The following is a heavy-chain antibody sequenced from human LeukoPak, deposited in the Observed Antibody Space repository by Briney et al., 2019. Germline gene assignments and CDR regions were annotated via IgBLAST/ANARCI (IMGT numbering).Heavy chain of an antibody. CDR1: GFTVSSNN. D-gene: IGHD6-19*01. CDR3: ARDSSSGWYHDY. V-gene: IGHV3-53*01. CDR2: IYSGGST. Sequence: GGSLRLSCAASGFTVSSNNMSWVRQAPGKGLEWVSVIYSGGSTSYADSVKGRFTISRDNSKNTLYLQMNSLRAEDTAVYYCARDSSSGWYHDYWGQGTLVTVSS. J-gene: IGHJ4*02.